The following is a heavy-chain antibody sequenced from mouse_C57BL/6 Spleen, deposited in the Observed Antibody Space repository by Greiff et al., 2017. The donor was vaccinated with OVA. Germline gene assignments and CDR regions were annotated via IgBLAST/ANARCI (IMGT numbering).Heavy chain of an antibody. CDR1: GYAFTNYL. CDR2: INPGSGGT. J-gene: IGHJ2*01. Sequence: QVQLQQSGAELVRPGTSVKVSCKASGYAFTNYLIEWVKQRPGQGLEWIGVINPGSGGTNYNEKFKGKATLTADQSSSTAYMQLSSLTSEDSAVHFCARNWGDYFDYWGQGTTLTVSS. CDR3: ARNWGDYFDY. V-gene: IGHV1-54*01.